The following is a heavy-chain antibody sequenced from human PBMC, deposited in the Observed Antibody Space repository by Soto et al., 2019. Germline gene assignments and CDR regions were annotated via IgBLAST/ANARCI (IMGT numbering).Heavy chain of an antibody. CDR3: AKGKTSGWFYFDY. CDR1: GFTFGNYA. D-gene: IGHD6-19*01. CDR2: ISASGRDT. Sequence: GGSLRLSCAASGFTFGNYAMSWVRQAPGKGLEWVSGISASGRDTFYADSVKDRFTISRDSSKNILYLQMNSLRAEDTAIYYCAKGKTSGWFYFDYWGQGTMVTVYS. J-gene: IGHJ4*02. V-gene: IGHV3-23*01.